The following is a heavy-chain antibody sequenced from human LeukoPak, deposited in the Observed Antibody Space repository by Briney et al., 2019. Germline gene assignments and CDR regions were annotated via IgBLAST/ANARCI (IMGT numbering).Heavy chain of an antibody. J-gene: IGHJ4*02. V-gene: IGHV3-9*01. CDR3: AREENFWSGLDY. CDR2: ISWNSGSI. D-gene: IGHD3-3*01. Sequence: GRSLRLSCAASGFTFDDYAMHWVRQAPGKGLEWVSGISWNSGSIGYADSVKGRFTISRDNAKNSLYLQMNSLRAEDTAVYYCAREENFWSGLDYWGQGTLVTVSS. CDR1: GFTFDDYA.